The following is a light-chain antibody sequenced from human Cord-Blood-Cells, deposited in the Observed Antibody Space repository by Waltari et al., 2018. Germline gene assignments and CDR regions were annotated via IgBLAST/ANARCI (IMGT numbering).Light chain of an antibody. V-gene: IGKV4-1*01. CDR3: QQYYSTLT. CDR1: QSVLYSSNNKNY. J-gene: IGKJ4*01. Sequence: DSVMTQSPDSLAVALGERATINCKSSQSVLYSSNNKNYLAWYQQKPGQPPKLPIYWASTRESGVPDRFSGSGSGTDFTLTISSLQAEDVAVYYCQQYYSTLTFGGGTKVEIK. CDR2: WAS.